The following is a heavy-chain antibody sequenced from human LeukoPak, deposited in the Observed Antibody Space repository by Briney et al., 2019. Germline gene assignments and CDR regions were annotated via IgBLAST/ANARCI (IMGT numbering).Heavy chain of an antibody. CDR2: LNQDGSQK. V-gene: IGHV3-7*01. CDR3: ASAYYYDSSGYPFDY. Sequence: PGGSLRLSCTASGFSFNRHWMSWVRQAPGKGLEWVASLNQDGSQKYFVDSVKGRFIISRDNAESSLSLQVDYLRAEDTAVYYCASAYYYDSSGYPFDYWGQGTLVTVSS. D-gene: IGHD3-22*01. J-gene: IGHJ4*02. CDR1: GFSFNRHW.